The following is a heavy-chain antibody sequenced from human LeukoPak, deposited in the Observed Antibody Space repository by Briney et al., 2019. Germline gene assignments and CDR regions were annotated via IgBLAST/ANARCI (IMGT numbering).Heavy chain of an antibody. J-gene: IGHJ3*02. CDR2: INHGGST. V-gene: IGHV4-34*01. D-gene: IGHD6-19*01. Sequence: SETLSLTCAVYGGSFSGYYWSWIRQPPGKGLEWIGEINHGGSTNYNPSLKSRVTISVDTSKNQFSLKLSSVTAADTAVYYCAREENIAVAGIDIWGQGTMVTVSS. CDR1: GGSFSGYY. CDR3: AREENIAVAGIDI.